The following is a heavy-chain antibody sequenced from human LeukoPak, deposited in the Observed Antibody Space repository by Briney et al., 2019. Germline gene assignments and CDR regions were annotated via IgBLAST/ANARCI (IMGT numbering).Heavy chain of an antibody. CDR3: AKPRASGWLPMDV. CDR1: GFTFSSYE. Sequence: PGGSLRLSCAASGFTFSSYEMNWVRQAPGKGLEWVSYISSSGSTIYYADSVKGRFTISRDNSKNTLCLQMNSLRAEDTAVYYCAKPRASGWLPMDVWGKGTTVTVSS. J-gene: IGHJ6*03. D-gene: IGHD6-19*01. V-gene: IGHV3-48*03. CDR2: ISSSGSTI.